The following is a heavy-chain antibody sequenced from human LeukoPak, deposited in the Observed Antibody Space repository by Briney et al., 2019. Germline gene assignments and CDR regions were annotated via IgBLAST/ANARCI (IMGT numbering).Heavy chain of an antibody. J-gene: IGHJ3*02. CDR3: ANRQESGSSPYPDAFDI. V-gene: IGHV3-23*01. D-gene: IGHD6-6*01. Sequence: QSGGSLRLSCAASGFTFSTYPMYWVRQAPGKGLEWVSTISGSSGDTFYADSVRGRFTISRDNSKNTLYLQMNSLRAEDTAVYYCANRQESGSSPYPDAFDIWGQGTMVTVSS. CDR2: ISGSSGDT. CDR1: GFTFSTYP.